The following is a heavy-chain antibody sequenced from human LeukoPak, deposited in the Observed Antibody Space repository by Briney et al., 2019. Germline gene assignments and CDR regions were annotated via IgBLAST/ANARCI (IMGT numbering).Heavy chain of an antibody. CDR1: GGSFSGYY. J-gene: IGHJ6*03. CDR3: ARARADRSSSSQYYYYMDV. CDR2: INHSGST. Sequence: PSETLSLTCAVYGGSFSGYYWSWIRQPPGKGLEWNGEINHSGSTNYNPSLKSRVTISVDTSKNQFSLKLSSVTAADTAVYYCARARADRSSSSQYYYYMDVWGKGTTVSVSS. V-gene: IGHV4-34*01. D-gene: IGHD6-6*01.